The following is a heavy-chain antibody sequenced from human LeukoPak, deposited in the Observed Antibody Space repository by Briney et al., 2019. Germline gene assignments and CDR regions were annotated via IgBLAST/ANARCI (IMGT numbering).Heavy chain of an antibody. Sequence: SETLSLTCTVSGGSISSSSYYWGWIRQPPGKGLEWIGSIYYSGSTYYNPSLKSRVTISVDKSKNQFSLTLSSVTAADTAVYYCARVGSGRYNYGYSLVYWGQGTLVTVSS. CDR3: ARVGSGRYNYGYSLVY. V-gene: IGHV4-39*07. D-gene: IGHD5-18*01. J-gene: IGHJ4*02. CDR1: GGSISSSSYY. CDR2: IYYSGST.